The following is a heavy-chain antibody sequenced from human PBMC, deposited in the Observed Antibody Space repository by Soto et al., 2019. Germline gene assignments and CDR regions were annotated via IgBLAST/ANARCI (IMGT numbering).Heavy chain of an antibody. CDR3: ARDPSYYGMDV. J-gene: IGHJ6*02. CDR1: GYTFTRYA. Sequence: QVQLVQSGAEETKPGASVKVSCKASGYTFTRYAMHWVRQAPVQRLEWMGWINAGNGNTKYSQKFQGRVTITRDTSASTAYMELSSLRSEDTAVYYCARDPSYYGMDVWGQGTTVTVSS. V-gene: IGHV1-3*05. CDR2: INAGNGNT.